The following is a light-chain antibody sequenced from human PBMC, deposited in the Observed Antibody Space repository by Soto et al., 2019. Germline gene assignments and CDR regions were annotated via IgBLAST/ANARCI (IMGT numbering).Light chain of an antibody. CDR3: QQRSS. J-gene: IGKJ5*01. Sequence: EIVLTQSPATLSWSPGERATLSCRASQSVSSYLAWYQQKPGHAPRLLIYDASNRTTGIQARFSGSGSGTDFSLTISRLETEDFAVYYCQQRSSFGKGTRLEIK. V-gene: IGKV3-11*01. CDR1: QSVSSY. CDR2: DAS.